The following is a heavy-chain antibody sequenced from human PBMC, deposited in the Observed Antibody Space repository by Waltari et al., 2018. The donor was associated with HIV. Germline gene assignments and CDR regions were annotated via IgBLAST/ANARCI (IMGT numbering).Heavy chain of an antibody. CDR2: ITPFNGNT. CDR3: ARSRDYGSGKDYDMDV. D-gene: IGHD3-10*01. CDR1: GYTFTDRY. V-gene: IGHV1-45*02. Sequence: MPLVQSGAEVKKTGSSVKVSCMASGYTFTDRYLHWVRQAPGQALEWMGWITPFNGNTNYAQKFQDRVTITRDRSMSTAYMELSSLRFEDTAMYYCARSRDYGSGKDYDMDVWGQGTTVTVSS. J-gene: IGHJ6*02.